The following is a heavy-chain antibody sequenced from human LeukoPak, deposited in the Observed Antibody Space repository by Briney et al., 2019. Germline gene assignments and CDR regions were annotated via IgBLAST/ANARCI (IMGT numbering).Heavy chain of an antibody. CDR1: GGTFSSYA. D-gene: IGHD3-10*01. J-gene: IGHJ2*01. V-gene: IGHV1-69*10. CDR2: IIPIFGIA. CDR3: RQYYYGSGSYYGRTYFDL. Sequence: SVKVSCKASGGTFSSYAISWVRQAPGQGLEWMGGIIPIFGIANYAQKFQGRVTITADKSTSTAYMELSSLRSEDTAVYYCRQYYYGSGSYYGRTYFDLWGRGTLVTISS.